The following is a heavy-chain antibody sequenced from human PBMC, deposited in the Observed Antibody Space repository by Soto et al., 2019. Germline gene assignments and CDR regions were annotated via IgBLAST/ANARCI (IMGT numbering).Heavy chain of an antibody. CDR3: TTDSYITSIIVRFDY. CDR1: GFTFSNAL. CDR2: VKSKNDGGTT. D-gene: IGHD3-22*01. Sequence: GGSLRLSCAASGFTFSNALINWVRQAPGKGLEWVGRVKSKNDGGTTDFAAPVKGRFAISRDDSKNMVYLEMNSLQTEDTAIYYCTTDSYITSIIVRFDYWGHGTLVTAPQ. V-gene: IGHV3-15*07. J-gene: IGHJ4*01.